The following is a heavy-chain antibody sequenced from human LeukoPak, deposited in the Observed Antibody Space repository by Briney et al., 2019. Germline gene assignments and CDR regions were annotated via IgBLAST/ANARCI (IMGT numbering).Heavy chain of an antibody. Sequence: SETLSLTCTVSGGSISSSSYYWGWIRQPPGKGLEWIGSIYYSGSTYYNPSLKGRVTISVDTSKNQFSLKLSSVTAADTAVYYCAREDSSGWPHRTTRMDVWGQGTTVTVSS. V-gene: IGHV4-39*02. CDR1: GGSISSSSYY. D-gene: IGHD6-19*01. J-gene: IGHJ6*02. CDR3: AREDSSGWPHRTTRMDV. CDR2: IYYSGST.